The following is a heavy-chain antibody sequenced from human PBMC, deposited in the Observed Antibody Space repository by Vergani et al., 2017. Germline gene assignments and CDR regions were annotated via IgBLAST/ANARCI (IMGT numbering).Heavy chain of an antibody. CDR1: GYSFSNYW. CDR2: IYPGDSDT. V-gene: IGHV5-51*01. Sequence: EVQLVQSGAEVKKPGESLKISCKGSGYSFSNYWIGWVRQMPGKGLKWMGIIYPGDSDTRYSPSFQGLVTFSADKSISTAYLQWSSLQASDTAMYYCARHRRQWDLVRSHTYYMDVWGKGTTVTVSS. J-gene: IGHJ6*03. D-gene: IGHD1-26*01. CDR3: ARHRRQWDLVRSHTYYMDV.